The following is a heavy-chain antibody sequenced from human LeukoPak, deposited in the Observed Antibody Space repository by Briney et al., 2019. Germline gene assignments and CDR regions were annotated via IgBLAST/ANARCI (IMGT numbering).Heavy chain of an antibody. D-gene: IGHD6-19*01. V-gene: IGHV3-74*01. CDR1: GFTFSSYW. J-gene: IGHJ4*02. CDR2: INSDGSST. CDR3: TSGYSSGWYPGRF. Sequence: GGSLRLSCAATGFTFSSYWMHWVRQAPGKGLVWVSRINSDGSSTSYADSVKGRFTISRDNAKNTLYLQMNSLGVEDTAVYYCTSGYSSGWYPGRFWGQGTLVTVSS.